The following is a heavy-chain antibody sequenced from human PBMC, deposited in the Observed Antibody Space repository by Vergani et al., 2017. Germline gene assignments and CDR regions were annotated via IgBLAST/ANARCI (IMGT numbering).Heavy chain of an antibody. Sequence: QVQLQESGPGLVKPSQTLSLTCTVSGGSISSGDYYWSWIRQPPGKGLEWIGYIYYSGSTYYNPSLKSRVTISVDTSKNQFSLKLSSVTAADTAVYYWARAVGITIFGVVIPRYYFDYWGQGTLVTVSS. CDR2: IYYSGST. J-gene: IGHJ4*02. V-gene: IGHV4-30-4*01. D-gene: IGHD3-3*01. CDR1: GGSISSGDYY. CDR3: ARAVGITIFGVVIPRYYFDY.